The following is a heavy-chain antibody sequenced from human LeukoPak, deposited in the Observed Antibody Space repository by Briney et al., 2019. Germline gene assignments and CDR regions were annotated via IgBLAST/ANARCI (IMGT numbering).Heavy chain of an antibody. Sequence: GGSLRLSCAASGFTFSSYGMHWVRQAPGKGLEWVAVISYDGSNKYYADSVKGRFTISRDNSKNTLYLQMNSLRAEDTAVYYCARDGSIAAAGYYFDYWGQGTLVTVSS. CDR3: ARDGSIAAAGYYFDY. V-gene: IGHV3-30*03. D-gene: IGHD6-13*01. CDR1: GFTFSSYG. CDR2: ISYDGSNK. J-gene: IGHJ4*02.